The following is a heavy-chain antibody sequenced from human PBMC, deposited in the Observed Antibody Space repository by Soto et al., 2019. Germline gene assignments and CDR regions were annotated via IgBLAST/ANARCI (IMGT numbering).Heavy chain of an antibody. CDR3: VKDTRYDFWSGYYNAY. CDR2: ISGSGGST. Sequence: GSLRLSCASSGFTFSSYAMSWVRQATGKGLEWVSAISGSGGSTYYADSVKGRFTISRDNSKNTLYLQMNSLRAEDTAVYYCVKDTRYDFWSGYYNAYWGQGTLVTVSS. J-gene: IGHJ4*02. V-gene: IGHV3-23*01. D-gene: IGHD3-3*01. CDR1: GFTFSSYA.